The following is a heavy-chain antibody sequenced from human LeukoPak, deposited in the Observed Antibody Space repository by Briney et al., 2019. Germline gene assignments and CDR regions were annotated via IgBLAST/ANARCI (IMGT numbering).Heavy chain of an antibody. CDR2: LGTDGTYT. J-gene: IGHJ5*02. CDR1: GFNLRGYW. V-gene: IGHV3-74*01. D-gene: IGHD4-23*01. CDR3: VRDPSNSGTWFDL. Sequence: PGGSLRLSCAASGFNLRGYWILWVRQAPGKGLVWVSRLGTDGTYTHYADSVKGRFTISRDNAKNILYLQMDSLSAEDTAFYYCVRDPSNSGTWFDLWGQGTLVTVSS.